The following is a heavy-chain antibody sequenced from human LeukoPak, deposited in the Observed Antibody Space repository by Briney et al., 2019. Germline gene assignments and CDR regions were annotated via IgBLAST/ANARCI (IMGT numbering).Heavy chain of an antibody. D-gene: IGHD5-18*01. V-gene: IGHV1-2*02. CDR2: INPNSGGT. CDR3: ASSLRGYSYGGGYFDY. J-gene: IGHJ4*02. Sequence: ASVKVSCKASGYTFTGYYMHWVRQAPGQGLEWMGWINPNSGGTNYAQKFQGRVTMTRDTSISTAYMELSRLRSDDTAVYYCASSLRGYSYGGGYFDYWGQGTLVTVSS. CDR1: GYTFTGYY.